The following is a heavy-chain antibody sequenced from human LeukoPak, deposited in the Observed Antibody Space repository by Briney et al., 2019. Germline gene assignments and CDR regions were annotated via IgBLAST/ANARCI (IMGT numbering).Heavy chain of an antibody. D-gene: IGHD3-10*01. CDR2: ISGSGGST. CDR3: AKVPYGSGRSNWFDP. V-gene: IGHV3-23*01. Sequence: GGSLRLSCAASGFTFSSYAVSWVRQAPGKGLEWVSAISGSGGSTYYADSVKGRFTISRDNSKNTLYLQMNSLRAEDTAVYYCAKVPYGSGRSNWFDPWGQGTLSPSPQ. CDR1: GFTFSSYA. J-gene: IGHJ5*02.